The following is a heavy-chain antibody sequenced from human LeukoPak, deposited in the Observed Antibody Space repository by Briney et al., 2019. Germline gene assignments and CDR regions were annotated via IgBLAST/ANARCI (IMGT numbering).Heavy chain of an antibody. D-gene: IGHD6-19*01. CDR2: VYYSGST. Sequence: SETLSLTCTVSGGSVSSGSYYWSWIRQPPGKGLDWVGYVYYSGSTSYNPSFKSRLTISLDTSRNQFSLKLTSVTAADTAVYYCARATPSRSGLNYWGQGTLVTVSS. V-gene: IGHV4-61*01. CDR3: ARATPSRSGLNY. CDR1: GGSVSSGSYY. J-gene: IGHJ4*02.